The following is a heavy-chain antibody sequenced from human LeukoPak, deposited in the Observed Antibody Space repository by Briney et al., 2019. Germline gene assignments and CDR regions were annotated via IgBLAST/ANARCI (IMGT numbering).Heavy chain of an antibody. CDR1: GFGFSSYA. CDR3: AKEYYGGWGDD. J-gene: IGHJ4*02. D-gene: IGHD4-23*01. V-gene: IGHV3-23*01. CDR2: ISGSGTNT. Sequence: TGGSLRLSCAASGFGFSSYAMNWVRQAPAQGLEWVPSISGSGTNTYYADSVKGRFTISRDNSKSTLYLQVNSLRAEDTALYYCAKEYYGGWGDDWGQGTLVTVSS.